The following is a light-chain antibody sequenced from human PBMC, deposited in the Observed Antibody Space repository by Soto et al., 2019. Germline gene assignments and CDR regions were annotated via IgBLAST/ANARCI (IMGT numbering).Light chain of an antibody. CDR1: QDIGNS. J-gene: IGKJ3*01. CDR3: QKSDHLPL. V-gene: IGKV1-33*01. CDR2: DAY. Sequence: DIQMTQSPPSLSASVGDRVTITCQASQDIGNSLNWYQHKPRKAPKLVIYDAYNLETGVSSTFSGSGYGTDFTFIISSLRHEDIATYYCQKSDHLPLFGPGTKVDIK.